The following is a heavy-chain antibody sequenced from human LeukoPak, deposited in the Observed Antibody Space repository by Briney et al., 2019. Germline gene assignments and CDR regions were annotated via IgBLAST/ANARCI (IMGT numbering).Heavy chain of an antibody. CDR3: ARPYCSSTSCLDFDP. CDR2: MNPNSGNT. Sequence: ASVKVSCKASGYTFTSYDINWVRQATGQGLEWMGWMNPNSGNTGYAQKFQGRVTMTRNTSISTAYMGLSSLRSEDTAVYYCARPYCSSTSCLDFDPWGQGTLVTVSS. CDR1: GYTFTSYD. J-gene: IGHJ5*02. V-gene: IGHV1-8*01. D-gene: IGHD2-2*01.